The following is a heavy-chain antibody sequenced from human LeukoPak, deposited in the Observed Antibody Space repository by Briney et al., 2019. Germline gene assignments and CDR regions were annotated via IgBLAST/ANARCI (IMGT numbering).Heavy chain of an antibody. Sequence: SETLSLTSAVYGGTFSGYYWSWIRQPPGKGLEWSVEINHSGSTNYKTSHNSRVTISVNSSNNEFSQKLSSVTADDTAVYCVAGRTYYAFWSGSPAFDPWGQGTLVIVSS. CDR1: GGTFSGYY. V-gene: IGHV4-34*08. J-gene: IGHJ5*02. CDR3: AGRTYYAFWSGSPAFDP. CDR2: INHSGST. D-gene: IGHD3-3*01.